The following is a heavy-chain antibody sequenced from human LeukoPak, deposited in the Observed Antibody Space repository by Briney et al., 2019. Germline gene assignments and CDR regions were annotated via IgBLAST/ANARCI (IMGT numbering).Heavy chain of an antibody. D-gene: IGHD5-24*01. Sequence: KPSETLSLTCTVSGGSISSSSYYWGWIRQPPGKGLEWVGSIYYSGSTYYNPSLKSRVTISVDTSKNQFSLKLSSVTAADTAVYYCARWLQLGSFAFDIWGQGTMVTVSS. J-gene: IGHJ3*02. CDR3: ARWLQLGSFAFDI. CDR2: IYYSGST. V-gene: IGHV4-39*01. CDR1: GGSISSSSYY.